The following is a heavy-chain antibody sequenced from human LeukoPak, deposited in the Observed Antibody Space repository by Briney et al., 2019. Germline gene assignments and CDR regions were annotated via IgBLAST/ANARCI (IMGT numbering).Heavy chain of an antibody. CDR2: ISSNGGST. CDR3: ATSSGSYADLGFDY. CDR1: GFTSSSYA. V-gene: IGHV3-64*01. J-gene: IGHJ4*02. D-gene: IGHD1-26*01. Sequence: GGSLRLSCAASGFTSSSYAMHRVRQAPGKGLEYVSAISSNGGSTYYANSVKGRFTISRDNSKNTLYLQMGSLRAEDMAVYYCATSSGSYADLGFDYWGQGTLVTVSS.